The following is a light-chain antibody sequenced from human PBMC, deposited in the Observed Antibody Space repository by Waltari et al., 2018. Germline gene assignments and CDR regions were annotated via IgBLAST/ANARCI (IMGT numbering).Light chain of an antibody. CDR3: QQSDDTPYT. CDR2: AAS. V-gene: IGKV1-39*01. CDR1: QNINSF. J-gene: IGKJ2*01. Sequence: DIQMTQSPSSLSASVGDRVTVTCRASQNINSFLNWYQQIPGKPPKLLIFAASRLQRGVPSRFSGSGSGTDFTLTISSLQPEDFATYYCQQSDDTPYTVGQGTKLQIK.